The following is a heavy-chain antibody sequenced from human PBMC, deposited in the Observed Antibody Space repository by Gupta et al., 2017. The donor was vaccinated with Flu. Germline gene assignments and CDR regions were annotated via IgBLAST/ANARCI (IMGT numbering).Heavy chain of an antibody. CDR2: IYYSGST. D-gene: IGHD2-2*01. CDR3: ARDSSTSWGWFDP. Sequence: SISSYYWSWIRQPPGKGLEWIGYIYYSGSTNYNPSLKSRVTISVDTSKNQFSLRLSSVTAAATAVYYCARDSSTSWGWFDPWGQGTLVTVSS. V-gene: IGHV4-59*01. J-gene: IGHJ5*02. CDR1: SISSYY.